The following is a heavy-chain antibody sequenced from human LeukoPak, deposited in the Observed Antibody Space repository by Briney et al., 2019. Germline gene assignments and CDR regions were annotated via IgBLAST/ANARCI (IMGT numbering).Heavy chain of an antibody. J-gene: IGHJ4*02. V-gene: IGHV3-23*01. CDR2: ISGSGGST. D-gene: IGHD3-3*01. Sequence: GGSLRLSCAASGFTFSSYAMSWVRQAPGKGLEWVSAISGSGGSTYYADSVKGRFTISRDNSKNTLYLQMNSLRAEDTAVYYCARDRSHYYDFWSGYYREFDYWGQGTLVTVSS. CDR1: GFTFSSYA. CDR3: ARDRSHYYDFWSGYYREFDY.